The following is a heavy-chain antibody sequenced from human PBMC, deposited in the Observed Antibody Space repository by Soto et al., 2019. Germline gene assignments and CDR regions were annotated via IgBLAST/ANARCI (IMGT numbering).Heavy chain of an antibody. CDR3: ARMRSDYDSSGLDY. J-gene: IGHJ4*02. V-gene: IGHV2-70*04. CDR2: IDWDEDR. Sequence: GPTLVNPTETLTLTCTFSGFSLSTSGMRVSWIRQAPGKALEWLARIDWDEDRFYSTSLKTRLTISKDTSKNQVVLTMTKMDPVDTATYYCARMRSDYDSSGLDYWGQGILVTVSS. CDR1: GFSLSTSGMR. D-gene: IGHD3-22*01.